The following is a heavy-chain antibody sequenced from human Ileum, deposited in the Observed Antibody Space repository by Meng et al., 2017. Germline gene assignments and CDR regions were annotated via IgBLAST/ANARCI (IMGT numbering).Heavy chain of an antibody. Sequence: GESLKISCAASGFTFSSFETNWDRQAPGRGLEWVSYISGSDGTTFYADSVKGRFIISRDNAKNLLYLQMNSLRADVTAVYYCARDQGSGDSAEESGCDYLGQGTLVTVSS. CDR2: ISGSDGTT. V-gene: IGHV3-48*03. J-gene: IGHJ4*02. CDR1: GFTFSSFE. CDR3: ARDQGSGDSAEESGCDY. D-gene: IGHD6-19*01.